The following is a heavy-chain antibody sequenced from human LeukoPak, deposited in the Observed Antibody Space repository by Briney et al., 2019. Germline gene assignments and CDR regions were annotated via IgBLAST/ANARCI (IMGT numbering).Heavy chain of an antibody. CDR1: GFTVSSNY. V-gene: IGHV3-53*01. D-gene: IGHD3-22*01. CDR3: AREVVYYYDSSGYPPRAFDI. CDR2: IYSGGST. Sequence: PGGSLRLSCAASGFTVSSNYMSWVRQAPGKGLEWVSVIYSGGSTYYADSVKGRFTISRDNSRNTLYLQMNSLRAEDTAVYYCAREVVYYYDSSGYPPRAFDIWGQGTMVTVSS. J-gene: IGHJ3*02.